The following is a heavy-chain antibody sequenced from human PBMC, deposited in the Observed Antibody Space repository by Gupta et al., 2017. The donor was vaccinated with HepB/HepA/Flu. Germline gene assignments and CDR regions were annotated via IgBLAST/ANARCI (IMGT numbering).Heavy chain of an antibody. Sequence: QVQLVQSGAEVEKPGASVKVSCKTSGYTFNGNYLHWVRQAPGQGLEWVGWLNPHSGGTNYAQKFRGRVTITRDTSIRTAYLELSSLRSDDTAVYYCARSQGYSTYSPFDYWGQGTLVTVSS. CDR2: LNPHSGGT. V-gene: IGHV1-2*02. CDR3: ARSQGYSTYSPFDY. D-gene: IGHD4-11*01. CDR1: GYTFNGNY. J-gene: IGHJ4*02.